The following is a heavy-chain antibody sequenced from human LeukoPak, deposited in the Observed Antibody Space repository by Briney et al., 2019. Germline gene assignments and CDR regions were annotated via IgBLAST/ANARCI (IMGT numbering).Heavy chain of an antibody. CDR3: ARDNFLLRDFWSGYLV. CDR1: GYTFTSYY. CDR2: INPSGGST. Sequence: ASVKVSCKASGYTFTSYYMHWVRQAPGQGLEWMGIINPSGGSTSYAQKFQGRVTMTRDTSTSTVYMELSSLRSEDTAVYYCARDNFLLRDFWSGYLVWGQGTLVTVSS. V-gene: IGHV1-46*01. J-gene: IGHJ4*02. D-gene: IGHD3-3*01.